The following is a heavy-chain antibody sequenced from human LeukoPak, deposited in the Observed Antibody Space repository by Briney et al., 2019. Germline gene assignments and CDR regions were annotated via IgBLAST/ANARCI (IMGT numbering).Heavy chain of an antibody. CDR3: GRTGYSSGSPYYFDY. CDR1: GDSVSSNSAA. D-gene: IGHD6-19*01. CDR2: TYYRSKWYN. V-gene: IGHV6-1*01. J-gene: IGHJ4*02. Sequence: SRTLSLTCAISGDSVSSNSAAWNWIRQSPSRGLEWLGRTYYRSKWYNDYAVSVKSRITINPDTSKNQFSLQLNSVTPEDTAVYYCGRTGYSSGSPYYFDYWGQGTLVTVSS.